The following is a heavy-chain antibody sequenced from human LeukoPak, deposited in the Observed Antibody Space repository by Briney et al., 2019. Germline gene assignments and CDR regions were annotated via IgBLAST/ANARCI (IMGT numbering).Heavy chain of an antibody. V-gene: IGHV3-7*03. J-gene: IGHJ4*02. CDR1: GFTFSSYW. D-gene: IGHD1-26*01. CDR2: IKQDGSEK. Sequence: QPGGSLRLSCAASGFTFSSYWMSWVRQAPGKGLEWVANIKQDGSEKYYVDSVKGRFTISRDNSKNTLYLQMNSLRAEDTAVYYCAKGWTRYSGSEGDYFDHWGQGTLVTVSS. CDR3: AKGWTRYSGSEGDYFDH.